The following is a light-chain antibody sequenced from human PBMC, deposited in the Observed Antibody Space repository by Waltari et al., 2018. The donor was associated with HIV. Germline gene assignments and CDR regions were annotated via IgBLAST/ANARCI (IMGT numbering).Light chain of an antibody. J-gene: IGLJ3*02. CDR1: SSNIGSNY. CDR3: ATWDDSLNVV. V-gene: IGLV1-47*01. Sequence: QSALTQPPSASGTPRQRVTISCSGSSSNIGSNYVSWYQQLPGTAPQLLFYRNNQRPSGVPDRFSGSKSGTSASLAISGLRSEDEADYYCATWDDSLNVVFGGGTKLTVL. CDR2: RNN.